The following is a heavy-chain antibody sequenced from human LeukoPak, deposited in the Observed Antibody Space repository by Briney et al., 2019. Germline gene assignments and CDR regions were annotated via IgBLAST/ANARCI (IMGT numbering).Heavy chain of an antibody. J-gene: IGHJ4*02. D-gene: IGHD3-22*01. V-gene: IGHV3-23*01. CDR1: GFTFSSYA. Sequence: GGSLRLSCAASGFTFSSYAMSWVRQAPGKGLEWVSAISGSGRSTYYADSVKGRFTISRDDSRNTVYLRLNSLRAEDTALYYCARDFPPFYYDSAGYYLDYWGQGTLVTVSS. CDR3: ARDFPPFYYDSAGYYLDY. CDR2: ISGSGRST.